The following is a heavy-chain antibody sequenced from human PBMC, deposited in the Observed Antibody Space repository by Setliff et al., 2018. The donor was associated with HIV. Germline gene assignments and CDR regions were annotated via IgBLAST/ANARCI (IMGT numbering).Heavy chain of an antibody. CDR3: ARDRSNWNYGKNYMDV. D-gene: IGHD1-7*01. Sequence: SETLSLTCAVYGGSVSGYYWSWIRQPPGKGLEWIGEIDHSGSTNYNPSLKSRVTISVDTSKNQPSLKLSSVTAADTAVYYCARDRSNWNYGKNYMDVWGKGTTVTVSS. CDR2: IDHSGST. J-gene: IGHJ6*03. V-gene: IGHV4-34*01. CDR1: GGSVSGYY.